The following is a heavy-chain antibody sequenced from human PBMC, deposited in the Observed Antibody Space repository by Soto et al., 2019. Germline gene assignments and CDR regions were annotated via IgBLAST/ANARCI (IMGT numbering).Heavy chain of an antibody. CDR3: ARGYSYYYDSSGYYYFDY. Sequence: SVKVSCKASGGTFSSYAISWVRQAPGQGLEWMGGIIPIFGTANYAQKFQGRVTITADESTSTAYMELSSLRSEDTAVYYCARGYSYYYDSSGYYYFDYWGQGTLVTVPS. CDR1: GGTFSSYA. CDR2: IIPIFGTA. V-gene: IGHV1-69*13. J-gene: IGHJ4*02. D-gene: IGHD3-22*01.